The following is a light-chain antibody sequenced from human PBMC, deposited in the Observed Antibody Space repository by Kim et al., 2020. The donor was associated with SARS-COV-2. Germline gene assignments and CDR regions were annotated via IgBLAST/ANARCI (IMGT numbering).Light chain of an antibody. V-gene: IGLV4-69*01. CDR3: QTWGTGIRV. CDR2: LNSDGNH. J-gene: IGLJ3*02. Sequence: ASVQITCTRRRGHPNNPNSGYRQQPEKGPRYLMKLNSDGNHSNGDGIPDRFSGSSSGAERYLTISSLQSEDEADYYCQTWGTGIRVFGGGTQLTVL. CDR1: RGHPNNP.